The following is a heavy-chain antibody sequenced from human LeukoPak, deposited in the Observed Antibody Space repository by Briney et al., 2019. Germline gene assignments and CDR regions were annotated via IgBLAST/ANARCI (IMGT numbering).Heavy chain of an antibody. J-gene: IGHJ4*02. V-gene: IGHV1-18*01. CDR2: ISAYNGNT. CDR1: GYTFTSYG. D-gene: IGHD3-10*01. CDR3: ARDDDYYGSGSYYQYYFDY. Sequence: GASVKVFCKASGYTFTSYGISWVRQAPGQGLEWMGWISAYNGNTNYAQKLQGRVTMTTDTSTSTAYTELRSLRSDDTAVYYCARDDDYYGSGSYYQYYFDYWGQGTLVTVSS.